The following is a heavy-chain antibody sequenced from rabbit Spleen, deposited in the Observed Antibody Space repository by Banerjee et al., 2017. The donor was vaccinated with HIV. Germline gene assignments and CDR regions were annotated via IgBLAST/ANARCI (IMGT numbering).Heavy chain of an antibody. Sequence: QSLEESGGDLVKPGASLTLTCTASGFSLSGSDYMCWVRQAPGKGLEWISCIAGSSDFTYSATWAKGRFTISKTSSTTVTLQMTSLTVADTATYFCARDTASSFSSYGMDLWGPGTLVTVS. V-gene: IGHV1S40*01. CDR2: IAGSSDFT. J-gene: IGHJ6*01. CDR3: ARDTASSFSSYGMDL. CDR1: GFSLSGSDY. D-gene: IGHD8-1*01.